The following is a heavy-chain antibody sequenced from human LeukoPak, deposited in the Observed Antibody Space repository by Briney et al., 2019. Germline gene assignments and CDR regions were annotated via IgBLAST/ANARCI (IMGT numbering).Heavy chain of an antibody. D-gene: IGHD5-12*01. CDR2: ISSSSSYI. CDR3: ARDIFRLSATGYYFNY. V-gene: IGHV3-21*01. J-gene: IGHJ4*02. CDR1: GFTLSSYS. Sequence: KTGGSLRLSCAASGFTLSSYSMNWVRQAPGKGLEWVSSISSSSSYIYYADSVKGRFNISRDNAKNSLYLQMNSLRAEDTAVYYCARDIFRLSATGYYFNYWGQGTLVTVSS.